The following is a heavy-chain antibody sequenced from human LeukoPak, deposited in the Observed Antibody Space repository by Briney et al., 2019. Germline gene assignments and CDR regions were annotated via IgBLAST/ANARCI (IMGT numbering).Heavy chain of an antibody. D-gene: IGHD1-26*01. CDR3: ARGKTSGSYYGYFQH. Sequence: GASVKVPCKASGYTFTSYGINWVRQATGQGLEWMGWMNPNSGNTGYAQKFQGRVTMTRNTSISTAYMELSSLRSEDTAVYYCARGKTSGSYYGYFQHWGQGTLVTVSS. CDR1: GYTFTSYG. J-gene: IGHJ1*01. V-gene: IGHV1-8*01. CDR2: MNPNSGNT.